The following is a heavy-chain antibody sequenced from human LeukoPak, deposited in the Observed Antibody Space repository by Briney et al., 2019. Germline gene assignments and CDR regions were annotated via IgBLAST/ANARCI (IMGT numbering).Heavy chain of an antibody. CDR1: GFTSGSTFSDAW. J-gene: IGHJ6*03. CDR3: ARGGAYYDILTGYIGAHYYYMDV. D-gene: IGHD3-9*01. CDR2: IYSGVST. Sequence: GGSLRLSCAASGFTSGSTFSDAWMSWIRQAPGKGLEWVSVIYSGVSTYYADSVKGRFTISRDNSKNTLYLQMNSLRAEDTAVYYCARGGAYYDILTGYIGAHYYYMDVWGKGTTVTVSS. V-gene: IGHV3-66*02.